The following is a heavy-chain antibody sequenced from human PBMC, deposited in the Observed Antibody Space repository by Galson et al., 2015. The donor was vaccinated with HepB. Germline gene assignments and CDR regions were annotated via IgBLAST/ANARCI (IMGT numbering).Heavy chain of an antibody. CDR1: GFTFSSYA. Sequence: SLRLSCAVSGFTFSSYAMYWVRQAPGEGLEWVAVISYDGSNKYYADSVKGRFTISRDNSKNTLYLQMNSLRTEDAAVYYCARGPPQGIQIWSHPDYWGQGTLVTVSS. D-gene: IGHD5-18*01. CDR2: ISYDGSNK. CDR3: ARGPPQGIQIWSHPDY. V-gene: IGHV3-30-3*01. J-gene: IGHJ4*02.